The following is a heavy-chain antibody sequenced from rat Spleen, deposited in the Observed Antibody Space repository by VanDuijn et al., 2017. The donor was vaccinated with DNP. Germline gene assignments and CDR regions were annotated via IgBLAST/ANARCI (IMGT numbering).Heavy chain of an antibody. CDR2: IWTGGTT. D-gene: IGHD1-7*01. J-gene: IGHJ2*01. CDR3: ARDGHTMGRDYFDY. Sequence: QVQLKESGPGLVQPSQTLSLTCTVSGFSLTSYHVSWVRQPPGKGLEWMGIIWTGGTTAYNSLLNSRLSISKDTSKSQVFLKMNSLQTEDTATYYCARDGHTMGRDYFDYWGHGLMVTVSS. V-gene: IGHV2-43*01. CDR1: GFSLTSYH.